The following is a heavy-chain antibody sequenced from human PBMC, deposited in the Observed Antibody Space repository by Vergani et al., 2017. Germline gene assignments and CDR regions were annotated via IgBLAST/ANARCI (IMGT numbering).Heavy chain of an antibody. J-gene: IGHJ3*02. CDR1: GFTFSSYA. CDR2: INSIGVTT. CDR3: ARDYKNEGRDAFDI. V-gene: IGHV3-64*01. D-gene: IGHD1-14*01. Sequence: EVQLVESGGGLDQPGGSLRLSCAASGFTFSSYAMHLVRQAPGKGLEYVSAINSIGVTTYYANSVQGRFTISRDNSKNTLYLQMNSLRAEDTAVYYCARDYKNEGRDAFDIWGQGTMVTVSS.